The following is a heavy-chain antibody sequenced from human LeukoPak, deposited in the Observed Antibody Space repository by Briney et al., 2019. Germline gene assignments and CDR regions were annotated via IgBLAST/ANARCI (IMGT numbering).Heavy chain of an antibody. V-gene: IGHV4-38-2*01. J-gene: IGHJ4*02. CDR3: ARVDTSGWKLYFDY. CDR1: GFSISSGYY. D-gene: IGHD6-19*01. Sequence: SETLSLTCAVSGFSISSGYYWGWIRQPPGKGLEGIGTIYHNGNTYYNPSLKSRVTISVDTSKNKFSLKLSSVTAADTALYYCARVDTSGWKLYFDYWGQGILVTVSS. CDR2: IYHNGNT.